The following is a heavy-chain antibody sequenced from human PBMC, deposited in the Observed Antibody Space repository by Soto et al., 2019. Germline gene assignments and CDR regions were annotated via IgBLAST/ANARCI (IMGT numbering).Heavy chain of an antibody. CDR3: ARDRIQLWFST. CDR2: INAGNGNT. J-gene: IGHJ4*02. CDR1: GYTFTSYA. V-gene: IGHV1-3*01. Sequence: ASVKVSCKASGYTFTSYAMRWVRQAPGQRLEWMGWINAGNGNTKYSQKFQGRVTITRDTSASTAYMELSSLRSEDTAVYYCARDRIQLWFSTWGQGTLVTVSS. D-gene: IGHD5-18*01.